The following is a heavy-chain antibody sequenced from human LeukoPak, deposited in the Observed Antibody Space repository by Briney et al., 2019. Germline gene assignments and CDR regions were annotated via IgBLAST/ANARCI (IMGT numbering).Heavy chain of an antibody. CDR2: IKQDGSEK. CDR1: GFTFSSYW. D-gene: IGHD3-3*01. V-gene: IGHV3-7*01. CDR3: ARARGDYDFWSGPSKYYFDY. Sequence: GGSLRLSCAASGFTFSSYWMSWVRHAPGKGLEWVANIKQDGSEKYYVDSVKGRFTISRDNAKNSLYLQMNSLRAEDTAVYYCARARGDYDFWSGPSKYYFDYWGQGTLVTVSS. J-gene: IGHJ4*02.